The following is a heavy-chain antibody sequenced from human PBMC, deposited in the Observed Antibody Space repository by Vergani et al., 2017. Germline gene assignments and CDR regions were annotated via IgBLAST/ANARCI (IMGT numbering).Heavy chain of an antibody. Sequence: QAQLQQWGAGLLKPSETLSLTCAIYGGSFNDYWWTWIRQPPGKGLEWIGEIRHDGITHYSPSLKSRVTISIDTSTHQFSLNLRSVTAADTAVYYCAKDRPRDWETPLFLFDYWGQGTLVAVSS. J-gene: IGHJ4*02. CDR3: AKDRPRDWETPLFLFDY. CDR2: IRHDGIT. V-gene: IGHV4-34*01. D-gene: IGHD1-26*01. CDR1: GGSFNDYW.